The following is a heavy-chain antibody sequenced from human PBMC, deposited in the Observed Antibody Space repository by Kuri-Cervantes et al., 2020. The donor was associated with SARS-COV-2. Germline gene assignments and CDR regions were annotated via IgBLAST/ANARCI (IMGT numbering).Heavy chain of an antibody. CDR2: ISAYNGNT. Sequence: ASVKVSCKASGYTFTSYGISWVRQAPGQGLEWMGWISAYNGNTNYAQKLQGRVTMTRDTSISTAYMELSRLRSDDTAVYHCARVSKAARPSAWFDPWGQGTLVTVSS. CDR1: GYTFTSYG. D-gene: IGHD6-6*01. CDR3: ARVSKAARPSAWFDP. V-gene: IGHV1-18*01. J-gene: IGHJ5*02.